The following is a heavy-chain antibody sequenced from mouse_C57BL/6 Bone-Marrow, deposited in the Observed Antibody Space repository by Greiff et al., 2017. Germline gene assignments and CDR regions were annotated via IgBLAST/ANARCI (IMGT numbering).Heavy chain of an antibody. J-gene: IGHJ3*01. CDR3: AREASWFAY. V-gene: IGHV5-4*01. CDR1: GFTFSSYA. Sequence: EVKVVESGGGLVKPGGSLKLSCAASGFTFSSYAMSWVRQTPEKRLEWVATISDGGSYTYYPDNVKGRFTISRDNAKNNLYLQMSHLKSEDTAMYYCAREASWFAYWGQGTLVTVSA. CDR2: ISDGGSYT.